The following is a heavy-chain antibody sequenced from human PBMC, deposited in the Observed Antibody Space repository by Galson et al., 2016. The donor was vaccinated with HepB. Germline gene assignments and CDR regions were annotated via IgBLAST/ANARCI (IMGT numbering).Heavy chain of an antibody. CDR1: GFTFSSYS. J-gene: IGHJ6*02. CDR3: AKDGGQQLVRWERLKKVYYYYAMDV. V-gene: IGHV3-48*02. D-gene: IGHD6-13*01. CDR2: ISSSGSTI. Sequence: SLRLSCAASGFTFSSYSMNWVRQAPGKGLEWVSYISSSGSTIYYADSVKGRFTISRDIAKNSLYLQMNSLRDEDTAMYYCAKDGGQQLVRWERLKKVYYYYAMDVWGQGTTVTVSS.